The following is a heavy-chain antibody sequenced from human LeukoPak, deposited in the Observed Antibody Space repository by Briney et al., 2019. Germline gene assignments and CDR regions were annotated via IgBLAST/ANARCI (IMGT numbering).Heavy chain of an antibody. V-gene: IGHV3-23*01. CDR2: ISGSGGST. CDR3: VKVGSSGWWVFDY. D-gene: IGHD6-19*01. Sequence: GGSLRLSCAASGFTFSSYGMSWVRQAPGKGLEWVSAISGSGGSTYYADSVKGRFTISRDNSSNTLYLQMNSLRPEDTAVYYCVKVGSSGWWVFDYWGQGTLVTVSS. J-gene: IGHJ4*02. CDR1: GFTFSSYG.